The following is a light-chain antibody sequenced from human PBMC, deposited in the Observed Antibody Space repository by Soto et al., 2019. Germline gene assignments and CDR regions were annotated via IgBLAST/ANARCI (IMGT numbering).Light chain of an antibody. CDR2: AAS. CDR1: QTISSW. J-gene: IGKJ1*01. V-gene: IGKV1-39*01. CDR3: PPSYSTPSRP. Sequence: DIQMTQSPSTLSVSVGDRVTITCRAGQTISSWLAWYQQKSGKAPKLLIYAASSLQSGVPSRFSGSGSGTDFTLTISSLQPEDFATYYCPPSYSTPSRPFGQGTKVDIK.